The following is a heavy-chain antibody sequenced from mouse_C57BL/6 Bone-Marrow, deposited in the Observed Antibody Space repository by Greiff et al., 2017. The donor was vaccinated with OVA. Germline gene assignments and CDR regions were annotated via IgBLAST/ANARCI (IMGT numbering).Heavy chain of an antibody. D-gene: IGHD1-1*02. CDR2: IYPGDGDT. CDR3: ARRLFYYAMDY. V-gene: IGHV1-82*01. CDR1: GYAFSSSW. Sequence: QVQLQQSGPELVKPGASVKISCKASGYAFSSSWMNWVKQRPGKGLEWIGRIYPGDGDTNYNGKFKGKATLTADKSSSTAYMQLSSLTSEDSAVYFCARRLFYYAMDYWGQGTSGTVSS. J-gene: IGHJ4*01.